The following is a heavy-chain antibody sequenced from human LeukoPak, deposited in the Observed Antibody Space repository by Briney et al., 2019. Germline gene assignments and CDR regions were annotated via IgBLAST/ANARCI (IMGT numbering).Heavy chain of an antibody. Sequence: GGSLRLSCAASGLTISSYSMNWVRQAPGKGLEWVSYISSSSGTIYYADSVKGRFTISRDNAKNSLYLQMNSLRVEDTAVYYCARDELPDDNSGYAFDCWGQGTLVTVSS. CDR2: ISSSSGTI. V-gene: IGHV3-48*01. CDR1: GLTISSYS. D-gene: IGHD3-22*01. CDR3: ARDELPDDNSGYAFDC. J-gene: IGHJ4*02.